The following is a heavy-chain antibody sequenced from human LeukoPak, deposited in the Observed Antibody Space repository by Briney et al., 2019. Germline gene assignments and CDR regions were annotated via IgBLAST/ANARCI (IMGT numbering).Heavy chain of an antibody. CDR1: GGTFSSYA. J-gene: IGHJ6*02. CDR2: MILILGIA. CDR3: ARDWGVVLMVYASLTPMDV. Sequence: ASVKVSCKASGGTFSSYAISWVRQAPGQGPEWMGRMILILGIANYAQKFQGRVTITADKSTSTAYMELSSLRSEDTAVYYCARDWGVVLMVYASLTPMDVWGQGTTVTVSS. V-gene: IGHV1-69*04. D-gene: IGHD2-8*01.